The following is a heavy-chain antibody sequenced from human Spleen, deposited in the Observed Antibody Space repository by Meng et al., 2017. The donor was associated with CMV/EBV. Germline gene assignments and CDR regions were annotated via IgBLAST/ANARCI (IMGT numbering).Heavy chain of an antibody. CDR1: GFIFNIDV. V-gene: IGHV3-23*01. Sequence: GESLKISCAASGFIFNIDVLSWVCQAPGRGLEWLSSISGSGGSADYADSVKGRFSISRDNSKSILYLQMNSLRAEDTALYYCAKGAGAGMDVWGQGTTVTVSS. CDR2: ISGSGGSA. CDR3: AKGAGAGMDV. J-gene: IGHJ6*02. D-gene: IGHD6-19*01.